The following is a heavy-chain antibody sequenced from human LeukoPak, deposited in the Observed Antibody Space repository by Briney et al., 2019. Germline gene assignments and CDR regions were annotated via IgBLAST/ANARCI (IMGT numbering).Heavy chain of an antibody. D-gene: IGHD6-13*01. V-gene: IGHV4-4*02. J-gene: IGHJ6*04. CDR3: ATIGRSSSSWSNYYYGMDV. Sequence: SETLSLTCAVSGGSISSSNWWSWVRKPPGKGLEWIGEIYHSGSTNYNPSLKSRVTISVDKSKNQFSLKLSSVTAADTAVYYCATIGRSSSSWSNYYYGMDVWGKGTTVTVSS. CDR2: IYHSGST. CDR1: GGSISSSNW.